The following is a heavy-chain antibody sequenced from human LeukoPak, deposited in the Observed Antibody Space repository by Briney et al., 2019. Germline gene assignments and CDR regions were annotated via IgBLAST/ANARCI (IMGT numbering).Heavy chain of an antibody. CDR1: GFTFSDYW. CDR2: IKQDGSEK. V-gene: IGHV3-7*01. CDR3: ARGGYIGYVIY. D-gene: IGHD5-12*01. Sequence: GGSLRLSCAASGFTFSDYWMSWVRQAPGKGLEWVADIKQDGSEKNYVDSVKGRFTISRDNAKNSLYLQMNSLRADDTAVYYCARGGYIGYVIYWGQGTLVTVSS. J-gene: IGHJ4*02.